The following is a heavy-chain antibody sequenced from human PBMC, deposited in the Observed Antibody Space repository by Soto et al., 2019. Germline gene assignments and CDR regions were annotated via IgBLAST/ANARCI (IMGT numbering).Heavy chain of an antibody. J-gene: IGHJ4*02. Sequence: GASVKVSCKTSGYFFTSYYIHWVRQAPGQGLEWMGWINPNNGGTNSAQKFKGRVTMTSDTSINTAYMEITSLRSDDTALHYCAREVSYGGGSFSLGLWGQGTLVTVSS. CDR2: INPNNGGT. CDR3: AREVSYGGGSFSLGL. CDR1: GYFFTSYY. V-gene: IGHV1-2*02. D-gene: IGHD3-10*01.